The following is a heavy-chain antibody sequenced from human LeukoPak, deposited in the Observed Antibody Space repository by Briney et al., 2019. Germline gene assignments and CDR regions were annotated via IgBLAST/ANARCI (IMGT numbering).Heavy chain of an antibody. CDR1: GGSFSGYY. CDR2: INHSGST. CDR3: AVQYYYYYYMDV. Sequence: SETLSLTCAVYGGSFSGYYWSWIRQPPGKGLEWIGEINHSGSTYYNPSLKSRVTISVDTSKNQFSLKLSSVTAADTAVYYCAVQYYYYYYMDVWGKGTTVTISS. V-gene: IGHV4-34*01. J-gene: IGHJ6*03.